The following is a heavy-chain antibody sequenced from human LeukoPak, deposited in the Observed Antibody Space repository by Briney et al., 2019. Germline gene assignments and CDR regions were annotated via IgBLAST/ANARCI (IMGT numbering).Heavy chain of an antibody. CDR2: IIPIFGTA. J-gene: IGHJ4*02. CDR3: ATEVEELRAINY. CDR1: GGTFSSYA. V-gene: IGHV1-69*05. Sequence: GASVKVSCKASGGTFSSYAISWVRQAPGQGLEWMGGIIPIFGTANYAQKFQGRVTITTDESTSTAYMELSSLRSEDTAVYYCATEVEELRAINYWGQGTLVTVSS. D-gene: IGHD1-7*01.